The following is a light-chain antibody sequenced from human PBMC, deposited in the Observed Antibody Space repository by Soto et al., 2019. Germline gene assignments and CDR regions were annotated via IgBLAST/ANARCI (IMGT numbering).Light chain of an antibody. J-gene: IGLJ3*02. CDR2: DVT. V-gene: IGLV2-11*01. CDR1: SSDVGNYNY. CDR3: CSYAGSYTWV. Sequence: QSALTQPHLVSGSPGQSVTISCSGTSSDVGNYNYVSWYQHHPGKAPKLMIYDVTTRPSGVPDRFSGSKSGNTASLTISGLQAEDEADFYCCSYAGSYTWVFGGGTKLTVL.